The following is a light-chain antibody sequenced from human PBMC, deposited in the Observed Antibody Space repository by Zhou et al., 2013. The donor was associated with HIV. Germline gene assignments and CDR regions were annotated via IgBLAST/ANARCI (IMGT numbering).Light chain of an antibody. J-gene: IGKJ4*01. Sequence: AIRMTQSPSSLSASTGDRVTITCRASQGISSHLAWYQQKPGKAPKLLIYAASTLQSGVPSRFSGSGSGTDFTLTISCLQPEDFATYYCQQYLTSFLPLTFGGGTKVEIK. CDR2: AAS. CDR3: QQYLTSFLPLT. V-gene: IGKV1-8*01. CDR1: QGISSH.